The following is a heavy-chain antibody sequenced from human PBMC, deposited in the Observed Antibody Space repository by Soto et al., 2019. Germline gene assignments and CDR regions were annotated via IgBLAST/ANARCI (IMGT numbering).Heavy chain of an antibody. J-gene: IGHJ5*02. CDR2: ISGSGGST. V-gene: IGHV3-23*01. Sequence: PGGSLRLSCAASGFTFSSDAMSWVRQAPGKGLEWVSAISGSGGSTYYADSVKGRFTISRDNSKNTLYLQMKSLRAEGTAVYYCAKDPDVGGYSYGVRPPDPSHWFAPWGQGTLVTVSS. CDR3: AKDPDVGGYSYGVRPPDPSHWFAP. CDR1: GFTFSSDA. D-gene: IGHD5-18*01.